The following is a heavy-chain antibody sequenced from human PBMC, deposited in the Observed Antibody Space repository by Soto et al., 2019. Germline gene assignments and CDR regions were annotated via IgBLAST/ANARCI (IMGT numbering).Heavy chain of an antibody. D-gene: IGHD6-19*01. CDR3: AREVKRQWLPPPATPAGY. V-gene: IGHV1-2*02. J-gene: IGHJ4*02. CDR1: GYTFTGYY. Sequence: PGASVKVSCKASGYTFTGYYMHWVRQAPGQGLEWMGWINPNSGGTNYAQKFQGRVTMTRDTSISTAYMELSRLRSDDTAVYYCAREVKRQWLPPPATPAGYWGQGTLVTVSS. CDR2: INPNSGGT.